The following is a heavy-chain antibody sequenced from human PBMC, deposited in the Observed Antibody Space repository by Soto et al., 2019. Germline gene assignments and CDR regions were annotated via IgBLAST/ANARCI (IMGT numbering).Heavy chain of an antibody. Sequence: SAKVSCKASGGTFSSYSISSLQQAPGQGLEWMGGIIPIFGTANYAQKFQGRVTITADESTSTAYMELSSLRSEDTAVYYCASSFQIFGVVHYYYYYGMDVWGQGTTVTVSS. D-gene: IGHD3-3*01. V-gene: IGHV1-69*13. CDR1: GGTFSSYS. J-gene: IGHJ6*02. CDR2: IIPIFGTA. CDR3: ASSFQIFGVVHYYYYYGMDV.